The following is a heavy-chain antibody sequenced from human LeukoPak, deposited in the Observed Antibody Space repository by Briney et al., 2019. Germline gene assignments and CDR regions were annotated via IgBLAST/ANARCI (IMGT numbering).Heavy chain of an antibody. J-gene: IGHJ4*02. CDR2: IYYSGST. Sequence: SETLSLTCAVSGGSISSSNWWTWVRQPPGKGLEWIGEIYYSGSTNYNPSLKSRVTISMDKSKNQFSLNLTSVTAADTAVYYCATVDSGSYGSDYWGQGTLVTVSS. V-gene: IGHV4-4*02. D-gene: IGHD1-26*01. CDR1: GGSISSSNW. CDR3: ATVDSGSYGSDY.